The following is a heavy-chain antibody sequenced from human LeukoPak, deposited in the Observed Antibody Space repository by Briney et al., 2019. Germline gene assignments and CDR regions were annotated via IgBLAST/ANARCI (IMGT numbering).Heavy chain of an antibody. CDR2: INPSGGST. CDR1: GYTFTSYY. V-gene: IGHV1-46*01. CDR3: ARGGRAVAGRGGFLDY. D-gene: IGHD6-19*01. Sequence: ASVKVSCKASGYTFTSYYMHWVRQAPGQGLEWMGIINPSGGSTSHAQKFQGRVTMTRATSTSTVYMELSSLRSGDRAVYYCARGGRAVAGRGGFLDYWGQGTLVTVSS. J-gene: IGHJ4*02.